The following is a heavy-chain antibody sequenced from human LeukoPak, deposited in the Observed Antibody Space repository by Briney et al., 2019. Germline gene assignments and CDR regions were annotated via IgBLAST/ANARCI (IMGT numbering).Heavy chain of an antibody. CDR3: VPRKEWSCYMDV. V-gene: IGHV3-21*04. D-gene: IGHD3-3*01. J-gene: IGHJ6*03. CDR1: GFTFINYS. CDR2: ISSSRNYI. Sequence: GGSLRLSCSASGFTFINYSMNWVRQAPGKGLEWVSSISSSRNYIYYADSVKGRFTISRDNAKNSLYLQMKSLRAEDTAVYYCVPRKEWSCYMDVWGKGTTVTVSS.